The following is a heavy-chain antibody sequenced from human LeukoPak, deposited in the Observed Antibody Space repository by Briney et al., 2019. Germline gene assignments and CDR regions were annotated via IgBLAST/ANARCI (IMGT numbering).Heavy chain of an antibody. Sequence: GGSLRLSCAASGFIFSSYWMSWVRQAPGKGLEWVANIKQDGSEKYYVDSVKGRFTISRDNARNSLYVQMNSLRAEDTAVYHCARVRGILGAFDIWGQGTMVTVSS. CDR1: GFIFSSYW. D-gene: IGHD1-1*01. J-gene: IGHJ3*02. V-gene: IGHV3-7*01. CDR2: IKQDGSEK. CDR3: ARVRGILGAFDI.